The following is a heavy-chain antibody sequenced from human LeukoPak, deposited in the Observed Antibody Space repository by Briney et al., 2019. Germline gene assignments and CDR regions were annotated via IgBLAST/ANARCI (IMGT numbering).Heavy chain of an antibody. CDR1: GGSISSSSYY. CDR2: IYYSGST. V-gene: IGHV4-39*01. CDR3: ARRAITVAPYYFDY. Sequence: PSETLSLTCTVSGGSISSSSYYWGWIRQPPGKGLEWMGSIYYSGSTYYNPSLKSRVTISVDTSKNQFSLKLTSVTAADTAVYFCARRAITVAPYYFDYWGQGTLVTVSS. D-gene: IGHD3-10*01. J-gene: IGHJ4*02.